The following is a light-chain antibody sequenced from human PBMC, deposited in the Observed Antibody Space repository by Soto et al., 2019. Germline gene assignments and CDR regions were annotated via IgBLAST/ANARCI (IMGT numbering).Light chain of an antibody. CDR2: DNN. J-gene: IGLJ2*01. CDR1: YPNIGSNT. CDR3: ATWDDSLNGVV. V-gene: IGLV1-44*01. Sequence: QSVLTQPPSASGTPGQRVTISCSGGYPNIGSNTVNWYHQLPGTAPILLIYDNNQRPSGVPDRFSGSTSGTSASLAISGLLSEDEADYYCATWDDSLNGVVFGGGTKVTVL.